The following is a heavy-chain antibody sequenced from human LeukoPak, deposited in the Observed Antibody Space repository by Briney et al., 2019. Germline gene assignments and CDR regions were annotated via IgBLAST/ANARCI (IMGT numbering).Heavy chain of an antibody. CDR1: GFTFSSYS. Sequence: GSLRLSCAASGFTFSSYSMNWVRQAPGKGLEWVSFIIISSSTIYYADSVKGRFTTSRDNAKNSLYLQMNSLRDEDTAVYYCARDGGYSGYDFAYWGQGTLVTVSS. CDR2: IIISSSTI. J-gene: IGHJ4*02. D-gene: IGHD5-12*01. V-gene: IGHV3-48*02. CDR3: ARDGGYSGYDFAY.